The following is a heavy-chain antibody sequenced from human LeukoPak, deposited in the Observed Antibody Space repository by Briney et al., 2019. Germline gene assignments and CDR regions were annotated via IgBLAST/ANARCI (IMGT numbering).Heavy chain of an antibody. CDR3: ARLRYYAMDV. Sequence: GGSLRLSGAASGFTFSTYDMNWVRQAPGKGLEWVSYISSSSRTISYADSVKGRFTISRDNAKNSLYLQMNSLRAEDTAVYYCARLRYYAMDVWGQGTTVTASS. V-gene: IGHV3-48*01. CDR1: GFTFSTYD. J-gene: IGHJ6*02. CDR2: ISSSSRTI.